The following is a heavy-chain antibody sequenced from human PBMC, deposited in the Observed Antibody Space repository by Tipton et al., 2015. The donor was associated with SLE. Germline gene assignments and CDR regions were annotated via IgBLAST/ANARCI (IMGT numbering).Heavy chain of an antibody. Sequence: LRLSCTVSGGSISSYYWSWIRQPAGKGLEWIGRIYTSGSTNYNPSLKSRVTISVDTSKNQFSLKLSSVTAADTAVYYCARQSQLVRDFDYWGQGTLVTVSS. CDR1: GGSISSYY. CDR3: ARQSQLVRDFDY. V-gene: IGHV4-4*07. J-gene: IGHJ4*02. D-gene: IGHD6-13*01. CDR2: IYTSGST.